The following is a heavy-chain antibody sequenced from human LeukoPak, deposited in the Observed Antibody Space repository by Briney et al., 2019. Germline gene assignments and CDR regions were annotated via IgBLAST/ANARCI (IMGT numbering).Heavy chain of an antibody. CDR1: GFTFSSYS. D-gene: IGHD3-22*01. Sequence: GGSLRLSCAASGFTFSSYSMNWVRQAPGKGLEGVPSISSSSSYIYYADSVKGRFTISRDNAKNSLYLQMNSLRAEDTAVYYCARVGIYYDSSGYSWPHWFDPWGQGTLVTVSS. CDR2: ISSSSSYI. CDR3: ARVGIYYDSSGYSWPHWFDP. V-gene: IGHV3-21*04. J-gene: IGHJ5*02.